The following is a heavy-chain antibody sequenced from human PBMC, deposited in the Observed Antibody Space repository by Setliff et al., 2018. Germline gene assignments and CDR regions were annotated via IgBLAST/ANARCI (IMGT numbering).Heavy chain of an antibody. CDR1: GGTFRNYG. J-gene: IGHJ4*02. V-gene: IGHV1-69*06. CDR2: IIPIFGTA. Sequence: SVKVSCKASGGTFRNYGISWVRQAPGQGLDWMGGIIPIFGTANYAQKFQGRVTMTADTSTNTVYMDLSSLGSEDTAVYYCVRERRGGHFDYWGQGTLVTVSS. CDR3: VRERRGGHFDY.